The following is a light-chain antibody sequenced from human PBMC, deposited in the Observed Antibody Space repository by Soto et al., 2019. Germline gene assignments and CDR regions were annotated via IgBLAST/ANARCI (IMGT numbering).Light chain of an antibody. V-gene: IGLV2-8*01. CDR3: CSHAGNSNLM. CDR2: EVT. CDR1: STDVGAYNY. Sequence: QSALTQPPSASGSPGQSVTVSCTGTSTDVGAYNYVSWYQQHPGKAPKLVIYEVTKRPSGVPDRFSGSKSGNTASLTVSGLQAEDEADYYCCSHAGNSNLMFGGGTQLTVL. J-gene: IGLJ3*02.